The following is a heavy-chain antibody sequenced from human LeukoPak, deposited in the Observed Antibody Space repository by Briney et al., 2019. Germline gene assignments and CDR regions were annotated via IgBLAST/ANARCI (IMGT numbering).Heavy chain of an antibody. Sequence: SVKVSCKASGGTFSSYAISWVRQAPGQGLEWMGGIIPIFGTANYAQKFQGRVTITTNESTSTAYMELSSLRSEDTAVYYCARTVSVTGTTGLDYWGQGTLVTVSS. CDR2: IIPIFGTA. D-gene: IGHD1-14*01. J-gene: IGHJ4*02. V-gene: IGHV1-69*05. CDR1: GGTFSSYA. CDR3: ARTVSVTGTTGLDY.